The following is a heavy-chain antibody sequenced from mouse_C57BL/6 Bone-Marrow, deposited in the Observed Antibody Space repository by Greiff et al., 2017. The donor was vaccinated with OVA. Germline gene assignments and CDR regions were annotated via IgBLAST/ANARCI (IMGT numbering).Heavy chain of an antibody. CDR3: TIDPSYSNYPAWFAY. CDR2: IDPENGDP. Sequence: VQLQQSGAELVRPGASVKLSCTASGFNIKDDYMHWVKQRPEQGLEWIGWIDPENGDPEYASKFPGKATLTADTSSHTADLQLSSLTSEDTAVYYCTIDPSYSNYPAWFAYWGQGTLVTGSA. D-gene: IGHD2-5*01. J-gene: IGHJ3*01. V-gene: IGHV14-4*01. CDR1: GFNIKDDY.